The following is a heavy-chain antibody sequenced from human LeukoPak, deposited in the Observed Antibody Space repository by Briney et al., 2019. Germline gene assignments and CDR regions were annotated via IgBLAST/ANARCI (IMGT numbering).Heavy chain of an antibody. V-gene: IGHV4-39*07. CDR3: ARGGGWSPYYFDY. Sequence: SETLSLTCTVSGGSISSSSYYWGWIRQPPGKGLEWIGSIYYSGTTSYNPSLRSRVTISVDTSKNQFSLKLNSVTAADTAIYYCARGGGWSPYYFDYWGQGTLVTVSS. CDR1: GGSISSSSYY. J-gene: IGHJ4*02. D-gene: IGHD6-19*01. CDR2: IYYSGTT.